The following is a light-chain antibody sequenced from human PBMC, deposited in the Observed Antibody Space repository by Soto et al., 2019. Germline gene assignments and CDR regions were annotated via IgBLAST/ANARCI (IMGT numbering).Light chain of an antibody. Sequence: QSVLTQPPSASGTPGQRGTISCSGSSSNMGTNTVNWYQHLPGPAPKLLIYSDNHRTSGVPDRFSGSKSGTSASLAITGLQSEDEADYYCAAWDGSLNHILFGGGTELTVL. CDR3: AAWDGSLNHIL. J-gene: IGLJ2*01. V-gene: IGLV1-44*01. CDR1: SSNMGTNT. CDR2: SDN.